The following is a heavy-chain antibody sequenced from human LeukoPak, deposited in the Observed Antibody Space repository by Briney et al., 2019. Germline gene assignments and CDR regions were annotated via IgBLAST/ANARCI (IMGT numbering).Heavy chain of an antibody. J-gene: IGHJ4*02. CDR3: ASNRDYDSSGYYCH. CDR2: IIPIFGIA. CDR1: GGTFCSYA. V-gene: IGHV1-69*04. Sequence: AASVKVSCKASGGTFCSYAISWVRQAAGQGLEWMGRIIPIFGIANYAQKFQGRVTITADKSTSTAYMELSSLRSEDTAVYYCASNRDYDSSGYYCHWGQGTLVTVSS. D-gene: IGHD3-22*01.